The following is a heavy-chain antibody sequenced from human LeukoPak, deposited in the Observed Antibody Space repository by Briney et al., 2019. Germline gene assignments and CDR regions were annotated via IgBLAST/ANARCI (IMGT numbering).Heavy chain of an antibody. Sequence: TGGSLRLSCAASGFTFSSYWMHWVRQAPGKGLVWVSRINSDGSSTSYADSVKGRFTISRDNAKNTLYLQMNSLRAEGTAVYYCARDLIGGVAAYYFDYWGQGTLVTVSS. CDR3: ARDLIGGVAAYYFDY. J-gene: IGHJ4*02. V-gene: IGHV3-74*01. CDR2: INSDGSST. CDR1: GFTFSSYW. D-gene: IGHD3-10*01.